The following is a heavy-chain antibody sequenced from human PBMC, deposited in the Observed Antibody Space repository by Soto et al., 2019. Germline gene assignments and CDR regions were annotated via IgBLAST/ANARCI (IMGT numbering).Heavy chain of an antibody. Sequence: QVQLVESGGGVVQPGRSLRLSCAASGFTFSSYGMHWVRQAPGKGLEWVAVISYDGSNKYYADSVKGRFTISRDNSKNTLYLQMNSLRAEDTAVYYCAKSTLTGKGYFDYWGQGTLVTVSS. CDR2: ISYDGSNK. CDR1: GFTFSSYG. V-gene: IGHV3-30*18. J-gene: IGHJ4*02. CDR3: AKSTLTGKGYFDY. D-gene: IGHD1-20*01.